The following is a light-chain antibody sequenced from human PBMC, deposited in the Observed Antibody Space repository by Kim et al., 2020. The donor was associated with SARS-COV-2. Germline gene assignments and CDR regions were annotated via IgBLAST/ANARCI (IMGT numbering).Light chain of an antibody. Sequence: PGERAPRACRASQSVTSNLAWYQQKPGQAPRLLIYDASTRASGIPVRFSGSGSGTEFTLTISSLQSEDFAVYSCQQYNNWPLTFGGGTKVDIK. V-gene: IGKV3-15*01. CDR2: DAS. CDR3: QQYNNWPLT. CDR1: QSVTSN. J-gene: IGKJ4*01.